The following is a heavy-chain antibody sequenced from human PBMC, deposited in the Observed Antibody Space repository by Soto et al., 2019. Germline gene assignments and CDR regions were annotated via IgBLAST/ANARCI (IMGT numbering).Heavy chain of an antibody. CDR3: ARRFFTPFFLEGGWFDP. CDR1: GGSISSGDYH. J-gene: IGHJ5*02. Sequence: SETLSLTCTVSGGSISSGDYHWSWIRQPPGKGLEWIGYIYYSGSTYYNPSLKSRVTISVDTSKNQFSLKLSSVTAADTAVYYCARRFFTPFFLEGGWFDPWGQGTLVTVSS. D-gene: IGHD2-15*01. CDR2: IYYSGST. V-gene: IGHV4-30-4*01.